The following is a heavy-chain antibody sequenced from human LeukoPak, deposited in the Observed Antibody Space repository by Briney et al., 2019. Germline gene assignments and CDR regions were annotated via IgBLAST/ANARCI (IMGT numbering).Heavy chain of an antibody. CDR3: SSSSPTSYTDY. J-gene: IGHJ4*02. D-gene: IGHD6-13*01. CDR2: IYSGGST. Sequence: GGSLRLSCAASGFSVGSNDMTWGRQAPGKGLEGVLVIYSGGSTYYADSVKGRFTISRHNTKNTLYLQMNSLRAEDTAVYYCSSSSPTSYTDYWGQGTLVTVSS. CDR1: GFSVGSND. V-gene: IGHV3-53*04.